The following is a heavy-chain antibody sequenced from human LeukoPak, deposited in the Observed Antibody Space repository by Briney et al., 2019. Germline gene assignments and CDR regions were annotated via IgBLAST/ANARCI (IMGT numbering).Heavy chain of an antibody. V-gene: IGHV1-69*10. CDR2: IIPILGTA. CDR1: GYTFTSNA. D-gene: IGHD5-24*01. J-gene: IGHJ4*02. CDR3: ARDPGYNYYFDY. Sequence: SVKVSCKASGYTFTSNAMNWVRQAPGQGLEWMGGIIPILGTANYAQKFQGRATITADKSTSTAYMELSSLRSEDTAVYYCARDPGYNYYFDYWGQGTLVTVSS.